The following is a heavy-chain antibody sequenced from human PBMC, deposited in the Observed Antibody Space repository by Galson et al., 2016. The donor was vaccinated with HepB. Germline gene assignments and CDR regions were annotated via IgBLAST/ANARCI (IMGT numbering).Heavy chain of an antibody. V-gene: IGHV3-74*03. D-gene: IGHD2-8*01. Sequence: SLRLSCADSESTFGNHWVYWVRQAPGKGLVWVSKINRDGSGTAYADSVKGRFTISRDNAKNTLYLQMNSVRAEDTAVYYCARDQPRILYGRRYYYMDVWGKGTTVTVSS. CDR3: ARDQPRILYGRRYYYMDV. CDR1: ESTFGNHW. J-gene: IGHJ6*03. CDR2: INRDGSGT.